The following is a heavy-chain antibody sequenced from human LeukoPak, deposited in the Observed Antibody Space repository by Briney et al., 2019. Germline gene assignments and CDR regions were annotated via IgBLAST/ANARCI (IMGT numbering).Heavy chain of an antibody. CDR3: ARVLTQGNRGNWFDP. CDR1: GYTFSGYY. CDR2: INPNSGGT. V-gene: IGHV1-2*02. Sequence: ASVRVSCTASGYTFSGYYMHWVRQAPGQGLEWMGCINPNSGGTNYAQKFQGRVTMTRDTSISTAYMELSRLRSDDTAVYYCARVLTQGNRGNWFDPWGQGTLVTVSS. J-gene: IGHJ5*02. D-gene: IGHD4-23*01.